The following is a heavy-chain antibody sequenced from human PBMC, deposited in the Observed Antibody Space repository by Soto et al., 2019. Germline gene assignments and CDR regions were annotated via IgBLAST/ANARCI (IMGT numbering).Heavy chain of an antibody. CDR2: FDPEDGET. CDR1: GYTLTELS. D-gene: IGHD6-13*01. Sequence: GASVKVSCKVSGYTLTELSMHWVRQAPGKGLEWMGGFDPEDGETIYAQKFQGRVTMTEDTSTDTAYMELSSLRSEDTAVYYCATAFSSWRTTWFDPWGQGTLVTVSS. J-gene: IGHJ5*02. V-gene: IGHV1-24*01. CDR3: ATAFSSWRTTWFDP.